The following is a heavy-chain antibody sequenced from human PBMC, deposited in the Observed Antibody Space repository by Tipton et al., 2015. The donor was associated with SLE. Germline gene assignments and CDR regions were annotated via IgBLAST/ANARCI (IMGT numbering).Heavy chain of an antibody. V-gene: IGHV4-38-2*01. CDR2: IYHSGSN. CDR3: ARASYDYIWGSYRYDAFDI. Sequence: GLVKPSETLSLTCAVSGYSISSGYYWGWIRQPPGKGLEWIGSIYHSGSNYYSPSLKSRVTISVDTSKNQFSLKLSSVTAADTAVYYCARASYDYIWGSYRYDAFDIWGQGTMVTVSS. J-gene: IGHJ3*02. D-gene: IGHD3-16*02. CDR1: GYSISSGYY.